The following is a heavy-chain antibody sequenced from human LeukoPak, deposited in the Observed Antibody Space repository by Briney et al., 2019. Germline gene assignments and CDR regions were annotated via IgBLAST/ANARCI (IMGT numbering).Heavy chain of an antibody. V-gene: IGHV4-4*07. Sequence: PSETLSLTCTVSGGSISDYYWSWVRLPAGKGLEWIGRIYTSGSTDYNPSLKSRVTMSVDTSKNQFSLKLNSVTAADTAVYYCARGSAETWLWFDHWGQGTLVTVSS. CDR3: ARGSAETWLWFDH. J-gene: IGHJ5*02. D-gene: IGHD5-24*01. CDR1: GGSISDYY. CDR2: IYTSGST.